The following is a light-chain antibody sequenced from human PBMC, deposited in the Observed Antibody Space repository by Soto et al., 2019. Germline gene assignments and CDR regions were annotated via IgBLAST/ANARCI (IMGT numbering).Light chain of an antibody. CDR2: GAS. Sequence: EVVLTQSPGTLSLPPGERATLSCRASQSVRSSYLAWYQQKPGQAPRLLIYGASSRATGIPDRLSGSGSETDFTLTISRLEPEDSAVYYCQQYGGSPPKLTFGGGTKVEIK. CDR1: QSVRSSY. V-gene: IGKV3-20*01. J-gene: IGKJ4*01. CDR3: QQYGGSPPKLT.